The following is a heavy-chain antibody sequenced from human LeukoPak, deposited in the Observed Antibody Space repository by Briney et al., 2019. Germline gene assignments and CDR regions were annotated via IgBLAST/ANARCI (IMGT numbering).Heavy chain of an antibody. Sequence: PSETLSLTCTVSGGSISSYYWSWIRQPAGKGLEWIGRIYTSGSTNYNPSLKSRVTMSVATSTNQFSLKLSSVTAADTAVYYCARDTASASYYYDSSGYYLEHNWFDPWGQGTLVTVSS. CDR1: GGSISSYY. J-gene: IGHJ5*02. CDR3: ARDTASASYYYDSSGYYLEHNWFDP. V-gene: IGHV4-4*07. CDR2: IYTSGST. D-gene: IGHD3-22*01.